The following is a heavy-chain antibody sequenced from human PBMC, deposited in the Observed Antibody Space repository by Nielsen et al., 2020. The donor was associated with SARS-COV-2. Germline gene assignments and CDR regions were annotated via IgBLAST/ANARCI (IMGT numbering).Heavy chain of an antibody. CDR3: ASDSNSYNYYYYYGMDV. D-gene: IGHD2-2*01. Sequence: SLKISCAASGFTFSSYGMHWVRQAPGKGLEWVAVISYDGSNKYYADSVKGRFTISRDNSKNTLYLQMNSLRAEDTAVYYCASDSNSYNYYYYYGMDVWGQGTTVTVSS. CDR1: GFTFSSYG. V-gene: IGHV3-30*03. CDR2: ISYDGSNK. J-gene: IGHJ6*02.